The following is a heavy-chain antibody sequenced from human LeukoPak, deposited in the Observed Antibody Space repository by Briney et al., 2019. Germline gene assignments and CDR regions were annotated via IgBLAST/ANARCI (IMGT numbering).Heavy chain of an antibody. Sequence: SQTLSLTCAVSGDSIGRGSYYWGWIRQPAGKAPEWIGRIFNTGSTSYNPSLKSRVTISVDTSKNQFSLNLRSVTAADTAVYYCARDICGYNYGCFDSWGQGTLVTVSS. CDR3: ARDICGYNYGCFDS. CDR1: GDSIGRGSYY. J-gene: IGHJ4*02. D-gene: IGHD5-18*01. CDR2: IFNTGST. V-gene: IGHV4-61*02.